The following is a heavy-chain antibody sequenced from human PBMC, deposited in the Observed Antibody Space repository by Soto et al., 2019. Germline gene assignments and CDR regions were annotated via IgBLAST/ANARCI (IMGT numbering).Heavy chain of an antibody. V-gene: IGHV4-61*08. J-gene: IGHJ4*02. Sequence: PSETLCLTCTVSGGSIRGGDYYWSWIRQPPGKGLEWIGYIYDSGSTNYNPSLKSRVTISVDTSKNQFSLKLTSVTAADTAVYYCAAPPRYWGQGTLVTVSS. CDR1: GGSIRGGDYY. CDR2: IYDSGST. CDR3: AAPPRY. D-gene: IGHD6-6*01.